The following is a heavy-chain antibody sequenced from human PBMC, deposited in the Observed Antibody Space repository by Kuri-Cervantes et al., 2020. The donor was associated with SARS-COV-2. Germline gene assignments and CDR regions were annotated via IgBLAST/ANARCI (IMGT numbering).Heavy chain of an antibody. CDR2: ISAYNGNT. Sequence: ASVKVSCKASGYTFTSYGISWVRQAPGQGLEWMGWISAYNGNTNYAQKLQGRVTMTTDTSTSTAYMELRSLRSDDTAVYYCAKHAMVRGVIITKAGGTDYWGQGTLVTVSS. V-gene: IGHV1-18*04. J-gene: IGHJ4*02. CDR1: GYTFTSYG. CDR3: AKHAMVRGVIITKAGGTDY. D-gene: IGHD3-10*01.